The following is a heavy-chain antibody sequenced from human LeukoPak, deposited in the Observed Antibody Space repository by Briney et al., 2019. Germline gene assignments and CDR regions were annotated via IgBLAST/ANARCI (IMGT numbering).Heavy chain of an antibody. V-gene: IGHV4-39*01. J-gene: IGHJ4*02. Sequence: SETLSLTCTVSGGSFSSSSYYLDWIRQPPGKGLQCIGSTYYVRSTYYNPSLQNRVTVSVDPSKNLVSLKLSSVTAADTAVYYCAARSPYLWGHGADYWGQGTVATVSS. CDR3: AARSPYLWGHGADY. CDR2: TYYVRST. CDR1: GGSFSSSSYY. D-gene: IGHD2-21*01.